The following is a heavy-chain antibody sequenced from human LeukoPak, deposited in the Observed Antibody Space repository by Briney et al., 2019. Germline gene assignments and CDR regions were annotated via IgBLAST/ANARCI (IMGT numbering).Heavy chain of an antibody. V-gene: IGHV3-23*01. CDR3: AKERGRTNVVAATKPCDY. CDR1: GFTFSSYA. Sequence: PGGSLRLSCAASGFTFSSYAMSWVRQAPGKGLEWVSAISGSGGSTYYADSVKGRFTISRDNSKNTLYLQMNSLRAEDTAVYYCAKERGRTNVVAATKPCDYWGQGTLVTVSS. J-gene: IGHJ4*02. D-gene: IGHD2-15*01. CDR2: ISGSGGST.